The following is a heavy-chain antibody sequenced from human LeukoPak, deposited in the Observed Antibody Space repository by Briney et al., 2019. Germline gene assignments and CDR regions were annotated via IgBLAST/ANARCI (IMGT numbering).Heavy chain of an antibody. CDR3: ARHVLVVRGVISGWFDP. CDR1: GGSISSYY. D-gene: IGHD3-10*01. Sequence: SETLSLTCTVSGGSISSYYWSWIRQPPGKGLEWIGYIYYSGSTNYNPSLQSRVTISVDTSKNQFSLKLSPVTAADTAVYSCARHVLVVRGVISGWFDPWGQGTLVTVSS. V-gene: IGHV4-59*08. CDR2: IYYSGST. J-gene: IGHJ5*02.